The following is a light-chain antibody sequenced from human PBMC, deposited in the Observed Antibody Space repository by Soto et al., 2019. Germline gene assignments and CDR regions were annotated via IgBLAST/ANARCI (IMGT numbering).Light chain of an antibody. CDR1: QSLNNN. CDR2: GAS. V-gene: IGKV3-15*01. Sequence: EIVMTQSPATLSVSPGERATLSCRASQSLNNNLAWYQQKPGQAPRLLIYGASTRATGIPARFSGSGSGTEFTLTIGSLQSEDFAVYYCQQYNKWPPYTFGQGTKLEIK. CDR3: QQYNKWPPYT. J-gene: IGKJ2*01.